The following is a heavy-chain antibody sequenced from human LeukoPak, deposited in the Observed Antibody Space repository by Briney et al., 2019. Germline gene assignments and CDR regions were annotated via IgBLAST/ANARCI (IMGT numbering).Heavy chain of an antibody. Sequence: PGGSLRLSCAASGFTFSSYEMSWVRQAPGKGLEWVSVIYSGGSTYYADSVKGRFTISRDNSKNTLYLQMNSLRAEDTAVYYCASSHCGGDCYSGNFDYWGQGTLVTVSS. CDR3: ASSHCGGDCYSGNFDY. CDR2: IYSGGST. V-gene: IGHV3-53*01. CDR1: GFTFSSYE. D-gene: IGHD2-21*02. J-gene: IGHJ4*02.